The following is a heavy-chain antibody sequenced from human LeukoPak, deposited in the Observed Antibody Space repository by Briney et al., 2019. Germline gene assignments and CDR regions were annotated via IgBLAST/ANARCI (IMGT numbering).Heavy chain of an antibody. CDR1: GFTFSSYS. Sequence: NPGGSLRLSCAASGFTFSSYSMNWVRQAPGKGLEWVSSISSSSSYIYYADSVKGRFTISRDNAKNTLYLQMNSLRAEDTAVYYCVRSAFLTTEFYFDYWGHGTLVTVSS. D-gene: IGHD4-11*01. CDR2: ISSSSSYI. V-gene: IGHV3-21*01. J-gene: IGHJ4*01. CDR3: VRSAFLTTEFYFDY.